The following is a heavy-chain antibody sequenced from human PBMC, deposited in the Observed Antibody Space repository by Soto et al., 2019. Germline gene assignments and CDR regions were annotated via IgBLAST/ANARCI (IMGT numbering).Heavy chain of an antibody. V-gene: IGHV1-58*01. J-gene: IGHJ6*02. CDR3: AASLMVRGVIDYYSGMDV. CDR1: GFTFTSSA. Sequence: ASVKVSCKASGFTFTSSAVQWVRQARGQRLEWIGWIVVGSANTNYAQKFQERVTITRDMSTGTDYMELSSLRSEDTAVYYCAASLMVRGVIDYYSGMDVWG. D-gene: IGHD3-10*01. CDR2: IVVGSANT.